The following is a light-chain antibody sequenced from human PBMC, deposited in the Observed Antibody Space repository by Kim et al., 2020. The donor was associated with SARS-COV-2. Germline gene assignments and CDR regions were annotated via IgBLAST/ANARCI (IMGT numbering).Light chain of an antibody. Sequence: SPGERATRYCRASQSVSSNYLAWYQQKPGQAPRLIIYGASSRSTGIPDRFSGSGSGTDFTLTISRLEPEDFAVYYCQQYGSSPRTFGQGTKVDIK. CDR1: QSVSSNY. CDR3: QQYGSSPRT. J-gene: IGKJ1*01. CDR2: GAS. V-gene: IGKV3-20*01.